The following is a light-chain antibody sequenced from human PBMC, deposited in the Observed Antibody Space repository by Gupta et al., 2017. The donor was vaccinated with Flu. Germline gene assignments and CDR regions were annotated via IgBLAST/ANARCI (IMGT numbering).Light chain of an antibody. CDR2: KDI. V-gene: IGLV3-25*02. Sequence: SYDLPQPPSVSVSPGQTARITCSGDALPKQYAYWFQQKPGQAPVVVIFKDIERPSGIPERFSGSSSGTIVTLTISGVQAEDEADYYCQSADITGSYRVFGGGTKLTVL. CDR3: QSADITGSYRV. CDR1: ALPKQY. J-gene: IGLJ3*02.